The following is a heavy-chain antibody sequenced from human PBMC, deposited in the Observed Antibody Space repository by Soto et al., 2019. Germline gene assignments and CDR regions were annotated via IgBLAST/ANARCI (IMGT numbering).Heavy chain of an antibody. D-gene: IGHD6-25*01. Sequence: QVQLVQSGAEVKKPGPSVTVSCKASGYTFTNYGIYWVRQAPGQGLEWMGWISANKGNTNYAQNFQGRVTMTTDTSTSTAYMELRSLRSDDTAVYYCARDRALGAADPYNWLDPWGQGTLVTVSS. V-gene: IGHV1-18*01. CDR3: ARDRALGAADPYNWLDP. CDR1: GYTFTNYG. J-gene: IGHJ5*02. CDR2: ISANKGNT.